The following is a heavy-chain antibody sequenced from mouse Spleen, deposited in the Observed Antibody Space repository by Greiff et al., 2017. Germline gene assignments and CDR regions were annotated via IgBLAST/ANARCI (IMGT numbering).Heavy chain of an antibody. Sequence: EVKLVESGGGLVKPGGSLKLSCAASGFTFSSYAMSWVRQTPEKRLEWVATISSGGSYTYYPDSVKGRFTISRDNAKNTLYLQMSSLRSEDTAMYYCARSLSTEGYFDVWGAGTTVTVSS. CDR1: GFTFSSYA. CDR2: ISSGGSYT. CDR3: ARSLSTEGYFDV. D-gene: IGHD6-5*01. V-gene: IGHV5-9-1*01. J-gene: IGHJ1*01.